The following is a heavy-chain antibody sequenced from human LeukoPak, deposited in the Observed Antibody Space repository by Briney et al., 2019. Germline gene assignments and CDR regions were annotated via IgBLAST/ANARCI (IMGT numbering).Heavy chain of an antibody. D-gene: IGHD3-9*01. CDR1: GFTFSDYY. Sequence: GGSLRLSCAASGFTFSDYYMSWIRQAPGKGLEWVSYISSSGSTIYYADSVKGRFTISRDNAKNSLYLQMDSLRAEDTAVYYCASPGVRYLTGYYHYWGQGTLVTVSS. CDR3: ASPGVRYLTGYYHY. CDR2: ISSSGSTI. V-gene: IGHV3-11*01. J-gene: IGHJ4*02.